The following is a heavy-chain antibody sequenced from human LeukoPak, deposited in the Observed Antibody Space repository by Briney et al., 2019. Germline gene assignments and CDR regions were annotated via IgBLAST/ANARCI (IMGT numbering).Heavy chain of an antibody. V-gene: IGHV3-23*01. J-gene: IGHJ6*03. D-gene: IGHD6-13*01. CDR1: GFIFSNYV. Sequence: GGSLRLSCAASGFIFSNYVMSWVRQAPGKGLEWVSAISGSGGNTYYADSVEGRFTISRDDAKNSLYLQMNSLRAEDTAVYYCARSAPAASGTGPMDVWGKGTTVTVSS. CDR3: ARSAPAASGTGPMDV. CDR2: ISGSGGNT.